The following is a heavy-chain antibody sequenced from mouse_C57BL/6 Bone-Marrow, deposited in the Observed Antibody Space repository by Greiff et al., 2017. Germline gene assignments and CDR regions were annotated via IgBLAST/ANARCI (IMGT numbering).Heavy chain of an antibody. CDR3: SSFDGNYFDF. V-gene: IGHV14-4*01. CDR1: GFNIKDDY. D-gene: IGHD2-3*01. J-gene: IGHJ2*01. Sequence: VQLQQSGAELVRPGASVKLSCTASGFNIKDDYIHWVKQRPDQGLEWIGWIDPEIGDTEYASKFQGKATITSDKSSNTAYLQLSSLTSEDTAVYYCSSFDGNYFDFWGQGTPLTVAS. CDR2: IDPEIGDT.